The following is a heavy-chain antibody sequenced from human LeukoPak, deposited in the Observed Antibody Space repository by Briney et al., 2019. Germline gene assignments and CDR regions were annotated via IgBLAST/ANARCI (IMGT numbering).Heavy chain of an antibody. J-gene: IGHJ6*03. CDR1: GFTFSSYW. D-gene: IGHD3-3*02. CDR2: INHSGST. V-gene: IGHV4-34*01. Sequence: GSLRLSCAASGFTFSSYWMSWIRQPPGKGLEWIGEINHSGSTNYNPSLKSRVTISVDTSKNQFSLKLSSVTAANTAVYYCARLTALLSLYYYYYMDVWGKGTTVTISS. CDR3: ARLTALLSLYYYYYMDV.